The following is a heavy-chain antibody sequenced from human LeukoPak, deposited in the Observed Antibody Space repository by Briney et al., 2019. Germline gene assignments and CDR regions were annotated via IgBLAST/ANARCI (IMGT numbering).Heavy chain of an antibody. CDR3: ARDLRLYYCYYFDY. Sequence: SQTLSLTCTVSGGSISSGGNYWSWIRQPPGKGLEWIGSIYHSGSTYYNPSLKSRVTISVDTSKNQFSLKLSSVTAADTAVYYCARDLRLYYCYYFDYWGQGTLVTVSS. V-gene: IGHV4-39*07. J-gene: IGHJ4*02. CDR1: GGSISSGGNY. CDR2: IYHSGST. D-gene: IGHD2/OR15-2a*01.